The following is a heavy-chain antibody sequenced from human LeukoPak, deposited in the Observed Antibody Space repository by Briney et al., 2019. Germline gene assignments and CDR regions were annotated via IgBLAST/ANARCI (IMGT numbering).Heavy chain of an antibody. J-gene: IGHJ5*02. Sequence: SETLSLTCTVSGGSISSGSYYWSWIRQPAGKGLEWIGRIYTSGSTNYNPSLKSRVTISVDTSKNQFSLKLSSVTAADTAVYYCARYRSGHWFDPWGQGTLVTVSS. CDR2: IYTSGST. D-gene: IGHD1-26*01. CDR1: GGSISSGSYY. V-gene: IGHV4-61*02. CDR3: ARYRSGHWFDP.